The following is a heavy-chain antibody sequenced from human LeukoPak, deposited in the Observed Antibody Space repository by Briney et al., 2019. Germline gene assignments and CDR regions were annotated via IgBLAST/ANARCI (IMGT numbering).Heavy chain of an antibody. CDR3: ARDSNWGHSGY. J-gene: IGHJ4*02. V-gene: IGHV3-23*01. CDR1: GFTFSSYA. D-gene: IGHD7-27*01. CDR2: ISGSGGST. Sequence: QTGGSLRLSCAASGFTFSSYAMSWVRQAPGKGLEWVSAISGSGGSTYYADSVKGRFTISRDNSKNTLYLQMNSLRAEDTAVYYCARDSNWGHSGYWGQGTLVTVSS.